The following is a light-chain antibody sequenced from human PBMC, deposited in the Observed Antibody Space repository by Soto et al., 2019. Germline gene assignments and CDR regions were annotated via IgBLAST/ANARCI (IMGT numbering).Light chain of an antibody. CDR1: QSVHFNY. CDR3: HQYGSSPQT. J-gene: IGKJ1*01. CDR2: GAS. Sequence: EVVLTQSPGTLSLSPGERATLSCRASQSVHFNYLAWYQQKPGQAPRLLIYGASSRATGIPDRFSGSGSGTDFTLTISRLEPEDFAVFYCHQYGSSPQTFGQGTKVDIK. V-gene: IGKV3-20*01.